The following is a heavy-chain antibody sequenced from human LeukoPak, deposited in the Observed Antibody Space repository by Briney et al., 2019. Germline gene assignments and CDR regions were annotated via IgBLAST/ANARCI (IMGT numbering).Heavy chain of an antibody. V-gene: IGHV3-30*02. CDR2: LRYDGSNK. CDR1: GLLFSRHG. D-gene: IGHD1-1*01. Sequence: PGGSVSLLCGVWGLLFSRHGMQGVRQAPGKGREGVAVLRYDGSNKQQADSVKGRFTISRDNSKNTLYRQMNSLKTEDTAVYFCAKIGYNGNDAGFYGMDVWGRGTPVTVSS. J-gene: IGHJ6*02. CDR3: AKIGYNGNDAGFYGMDV.